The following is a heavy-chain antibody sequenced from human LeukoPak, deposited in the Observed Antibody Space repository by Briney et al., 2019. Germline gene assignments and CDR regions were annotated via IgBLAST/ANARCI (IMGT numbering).Heavy chain of an antibody. Sequence: SETLSLTCAVYGGSFRGYYWSWIRQPPGKGLEWIGEINHSGGTNYNPSLKSRVTISVDTSKNDFSLSLRSVTAADTAVYYCARGDSGTFYKGGSFYYGMDVWGQGTTVTVSS. V-gene: IGHV4-34*01. J-gene: IGHJ6*02. CDR1: GGSFRGYY. D-gene: IGHD1-26*01. CDR2: INHSGGT. CDR3: ARGDSGTFYKGGSFYYGMDV.